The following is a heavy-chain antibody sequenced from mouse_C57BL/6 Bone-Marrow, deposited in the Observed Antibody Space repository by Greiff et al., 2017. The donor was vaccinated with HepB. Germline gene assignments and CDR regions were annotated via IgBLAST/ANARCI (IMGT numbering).Heavy chain of an antibody. D-gene: IGHD1-1*01. CDR1: GYSFTDYN. CDR2: INPNYGTT. CDR3: AHYGSSSWFAY. J-gene: IGHJ3*01. V-gene: IGHV1-39*01. Sequence: VHVKQSGPELVKPGASVKISCKASGYSFTDYNMNWVKQSNGKSLEWIGVINPNYGTTSYNQKFKGKATLTVDQSSSTAYMQLNSLTSEDSAVYYCAHYGSSSWFAYWGQGTLVTVSA.